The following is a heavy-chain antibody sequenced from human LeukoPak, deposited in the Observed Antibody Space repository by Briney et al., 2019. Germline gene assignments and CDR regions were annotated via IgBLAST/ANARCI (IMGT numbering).Heavy chain of an antibody. Sequence: GGSLRLSCAASGFTFSSYSMNWVRQAPGKGLEWVAVIWYDGSNKYYADSVKGRFTISRDNSKNTLYLQMNSLRAEDTAVYYCARGWTGYPIDYWDQGTLVTVSS. CDR3: ARGWTGYPIDY. CDR2: IWYDGSNK. V-gene: IGHV3-33*08. D-gene: IGHD3/OR15-3a*01. CDR1: GFTFSSYS. J-gene: IGHJ4*02.